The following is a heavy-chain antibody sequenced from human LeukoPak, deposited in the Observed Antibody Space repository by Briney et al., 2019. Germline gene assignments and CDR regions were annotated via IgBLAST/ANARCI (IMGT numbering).Heavy chain of an antibody. CDR2: ISYDGSNK. J-gene: IGHJ4*02. CDR3: AKGEAYYDSSGVFDY. CDR1: GFTFSSYG. Sequence: PGRSLRLSCAASGFTFSSYGMHWVRRAPGKGLEWVAVISYDGSNKYYADSVKGRFTISRDNSKNTLYLQMNSLSAEDTAVYYCAKGEAYYDSSGVFDYWGQGTLVTVSS. D-gene: IGHD3-22*01. V-gene: IGHV3-30*18.